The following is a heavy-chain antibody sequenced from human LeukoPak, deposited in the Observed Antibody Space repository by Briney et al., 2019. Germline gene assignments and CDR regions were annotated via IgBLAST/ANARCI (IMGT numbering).Heavy chain of an antibody. CDR2: INPNSGDT. D-gene: IGHD1-14*01. CDR1: AYTFTGYY. Sequence: ASVKASCKASAYTFTGYYMHWVRQAPGQGLEWMGCINPNSGDTNYAQKFQGRVTMTRDTSISTAYMELSRLRSDDTAVYYCARDRAGLPWGQGTLVTVSS. CDR3: ARDRAGLP. V-gene: IGHV1-2*02. J-gene: IGHJ5*02.